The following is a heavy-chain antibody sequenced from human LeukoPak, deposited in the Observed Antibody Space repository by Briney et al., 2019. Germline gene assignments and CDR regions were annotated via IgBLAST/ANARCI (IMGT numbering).Heavy chain of an antibody. CDR3: ARAPKLQYFDWSPNAFDI. Sequence: SETLSLTCTVSGGSISSYYWSWIRQPPGKGLEWIGYIYYSGSTNYNPSLKSRVTISVDTSKNQFSLKLSSVTAADTAVYYCARAPKLQYFDWSPNAFDIWGQGTMVTVSS. CDR1: GGSISSYY. CDR2: IYYSGST. V-gene: IGHV4-59*01. J-gene: IGHJ3*02. D-gene: IGHD3-9*01.